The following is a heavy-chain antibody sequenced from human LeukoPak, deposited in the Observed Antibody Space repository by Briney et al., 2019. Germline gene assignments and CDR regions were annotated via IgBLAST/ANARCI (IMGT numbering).Heavy chain of an antibody. D-gene: IGHD5-18*01. Sequence: SETLSLTCTVSGGSISNYYWSWIRQSPGKGLEWIGYIYSSGGTNYKSSLKSQVTISVDTSKNQFSLKLSSVTAADTAVYYCAGHHTAEYYFDYWGQGTLVTVSS. J-gene: IGHJ4*02. CDR1: GGSISNYY. V-gene: IGHV4-59*03. CDR2: IYSSGGT. CDR3: AGHHTAEYYFDY.